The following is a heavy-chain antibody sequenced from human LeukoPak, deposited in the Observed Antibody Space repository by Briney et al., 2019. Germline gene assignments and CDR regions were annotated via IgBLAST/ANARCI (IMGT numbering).Heavy chain of an antibody. CDR3: ARGRRGFYYYYYMDV. CDR1: GGSFSGYY. V-gene: IGHV4-34*01. Sequence: SEALSLTCAVYGGSFSGYYWSWIRQPPGQGLEWIGEINHSGSTNYDPSLKRRVTISVDTSKNQFSLKLSSVTAADTAVYYCARGRRGFYYYYYMDVWGKGTTVTVSS. CDR2: INHSGST. J-gene: IGHJ6*03.